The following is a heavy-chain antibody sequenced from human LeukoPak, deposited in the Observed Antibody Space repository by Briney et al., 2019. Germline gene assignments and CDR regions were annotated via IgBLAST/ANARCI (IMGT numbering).Heavy chain of an antibody. CDR3: AREGAPYGGDAFDI. Sequence: PGGSLRLSCAASGFTFSSYSMNWVRQAPGKGLEWVSSISSSSSYIYYADSVKGRFTISRDNAKNSLYLQMNSLRAEDTAVYYCAREGAPYGGDAFDIWGQGTMVTVSS. CDR1: GFTFSSYS. V-gene: IGHV3-21*01. CDR2: ISSSSSYI. D-gene: IGHD4-17*01. J-gene: IGHJ3*02.